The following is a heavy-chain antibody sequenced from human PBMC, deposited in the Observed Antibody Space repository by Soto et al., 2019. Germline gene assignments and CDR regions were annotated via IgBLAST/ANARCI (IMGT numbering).Heavy chain of an antibody. V-gene: IGHV3-66*01. CDR3: ARDRWFDP. J-gene: IGHJ5*02. CDR1: GFTVSSNY. CDR2: IYSGGST. Sequence: EVQLVESGGGLVQPGGSLRLSCAASGFTVSSNYMNWVRQAPGKGLEWVSVIYSGGSTYYADSVKGRFTISRDNSKHTLYLQMNSLRAEDTAVYYCARDRWFDPWGQGTLVTVSS.